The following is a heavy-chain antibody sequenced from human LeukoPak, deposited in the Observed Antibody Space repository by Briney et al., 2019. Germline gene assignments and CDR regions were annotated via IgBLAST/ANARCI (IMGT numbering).Heavy chain of an antibody. Sequence: ASVKVSCKASGYTFTSYGISWVRQAPGQGLEWMGWISAYNGNTNYAQKLQGRVTMTTDTSTSTAYMELRSLRSDVTAVYYCARDLIAVVVVAATGALEYWGQGTLVTVSS. CDR2: ISAYNGNT. J-gene: IGHJ4*02. CDR1: GYTFTSYG. D-gene: IGHD2-15*01. V-gene: IGHV1-18*01. CDR3: ARDLIAVVVVAATGALEY.